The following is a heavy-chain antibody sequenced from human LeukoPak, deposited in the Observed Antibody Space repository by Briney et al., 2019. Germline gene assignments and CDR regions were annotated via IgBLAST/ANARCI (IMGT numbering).Heavy chain of an antibody. D-gene: IGHD2-8*01. CDR3: PKDAMVWYTFDL. V-gene: IGHV3-15*06. CDR2: RKSKTDGGTT. Sequence: GGSLRLSCAASGCTFSNAWISWGRHAPRQGLEWVGRRKSKTDGGTTTYAAPVKGRFTISRADSKNTLHLQMNSLKTEAPAVYYCPKDAMVWYTFDLWGRGTLVTVSS. CDR1: GCTFSNAW. J-gene: IGHJ2*01.